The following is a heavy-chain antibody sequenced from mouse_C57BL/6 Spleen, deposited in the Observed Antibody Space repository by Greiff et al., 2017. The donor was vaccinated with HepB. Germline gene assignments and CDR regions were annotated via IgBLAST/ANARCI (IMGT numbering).Heavy chain of an antibody. J-gene: IGHJ4*01. CDR3: ARMTTVVATPMDY. Sequence: EVKLVESGGGLVKPGGSLKLSCAASGFTFSDYGMHWVRQAPEKGLEWVAYISSGSSTIYYADTVKGRFTISRDNAKNTLFLQMTRLRSEDTAMYYCARMTTVVATPMDYWGQGTSVTVSS. V-gene: IGHV5-17*01. CDR2: ISSGSSTI. CDR1: GFTFSDYG. D-gene: IGHD1-1*01.